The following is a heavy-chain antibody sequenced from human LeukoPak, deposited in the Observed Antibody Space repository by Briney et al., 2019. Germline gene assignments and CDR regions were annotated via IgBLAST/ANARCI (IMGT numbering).Heavy chain of an antibody. D-gene: IGHD5-18*01. V-gene: IGHV3-11*04. CDR2: IGSIGTII. CDR1: GFTFSDFY. Sequence: GGSLRLSCAASGFTFSDFYTGWIRQARGKGLEWVSYIGSIGTIIYYADSVKGRFTISRDNAKSSLYLQMNSLRAEDTAVYYCARSLGLSYFDHWGQGTLVTVSS. CDR3: ARSLGLSYFDH. J-gene: IGHJ4*02.